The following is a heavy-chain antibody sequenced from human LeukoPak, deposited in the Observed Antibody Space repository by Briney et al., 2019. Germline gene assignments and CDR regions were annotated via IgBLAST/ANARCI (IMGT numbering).Heavy chain of an antibody. V-gene: IGHV3-9*01. CDR3: AKDNGRGGNFDY. CDR1: GFTFDDYA. CDR2: ISWNSGSI. J-gene: IGHJ4*02. Sequence: GGSLGLSCAASGFTFDDYAMHWVRQAPGKGLEWVSGISWNSGSIGYADSVKGRFTISRDNAKNSLYLQMNSLRAEDTALYYCAKDNGRGGNFDYWGQGTLVNVSS. D-gene: IGHD3-16*01.